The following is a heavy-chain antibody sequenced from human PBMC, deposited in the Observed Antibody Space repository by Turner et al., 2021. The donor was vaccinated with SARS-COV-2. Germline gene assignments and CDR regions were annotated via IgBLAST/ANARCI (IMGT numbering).Heavy chain of an antibody. D-gene: IGHD5-18*01. CDR1: GGSISSSSYY. Sequence: QLQLQESGPGLVKPSETLSLTCTVSGGSISSSSYYWGWIRQPPGKGLEWIGNIHYSGSAYYNPSLKSRVTISVDPSKNQFSLKLTSVTAADTAVYYCARLMDTAMDYYGTDVWGQGTTVTVSS. CDR3: ARLMDTAMDYYGTDV. J-gene: IGHJ6*02. CDR2: IHYSGSA. V-gene: IGHV4-39*01.